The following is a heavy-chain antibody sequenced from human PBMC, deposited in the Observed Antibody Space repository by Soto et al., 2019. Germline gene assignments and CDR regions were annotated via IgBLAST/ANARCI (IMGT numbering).Heavy chain of an antibody. CDR1: GGSISSGGYY. Sequence: SETLSLTCTVSGGSISSGGYYWGWIRQHPGKGLEWIGYILDSGTTYYNPSLKSRATISGDTSKNQFSLKLTSVTAADTAVYYCAREVPTPCYFDYWGQGTLVTVSS. J-gene: IGHJ4*02. CDR3: AREVPTPCYFDY. D-gene: IGHD1-1*01. V-gene: IGHV4-31*03. CDR2: ILDSGTT.